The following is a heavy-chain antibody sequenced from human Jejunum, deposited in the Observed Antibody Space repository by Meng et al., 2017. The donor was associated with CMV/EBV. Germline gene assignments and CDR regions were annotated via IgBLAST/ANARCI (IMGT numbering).Heavy chain of an antibody. J-gene: IGHJ4*02. V-gene: IGHV3-11*06. CDR2: ISSSGDYT. CDR1: GVTLSDQY. D-gene: IGHD1-26*01. Sequence: VQVVGAGGGLVKPGGSLRLSCAAPGVTLSDQYMVWIRQAPGKGLELISYISSSGDYTNYADSVRGRFTVSRDNAKNSLYLQLNSLRAEDTALYYCTTVHYYAINYWGQRTLVTVSS. CDR3: TTVHYYAINY.